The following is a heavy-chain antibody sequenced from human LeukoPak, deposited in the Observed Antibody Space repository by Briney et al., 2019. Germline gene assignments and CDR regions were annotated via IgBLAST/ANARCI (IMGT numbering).Heavy chain of an antibody. V-gene: IGHV3-13*04. Sequence: GGSLRLSCAASGFTFSSYDMHWVRQATGKGLEWVSAIDTAGNTFYPGSVKGRFTISRDNAKSLLFLQMNSLRAEDTAVYYCARAFGGDRNLDYFDFWGQGTPVTVSS. D-gene: IGHD2-21*02. CDR1: GFTFSSYD. CDR2: IDTAGNT. CDR3: ARAFGGDRNLDYFDF. J-gene: IGHJ4*02.